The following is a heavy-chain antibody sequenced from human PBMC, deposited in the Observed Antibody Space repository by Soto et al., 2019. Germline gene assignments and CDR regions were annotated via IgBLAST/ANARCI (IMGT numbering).Heavy chain of an antibody. D-gene: IGHD3-10*01. CDR2: IISVTETP. J-gene: IGHJ5*02. Sequence: QVQLVQSGAEVKKPGSSVRVSCKVSGGTFISHAINWLRQAPGQGLEWMGVIISVTETPNNAEKFQGRLTINADKSTTTVYMELSSLTLDDTAVYFCARGNKGPGHYGPGSQGWYGPWGQGTLVTVSS. CDR3: ARGNKGPGHYGPGSQGWYGP. CDR1: GGTFISHA. V-gene: IGHV1-69*06.